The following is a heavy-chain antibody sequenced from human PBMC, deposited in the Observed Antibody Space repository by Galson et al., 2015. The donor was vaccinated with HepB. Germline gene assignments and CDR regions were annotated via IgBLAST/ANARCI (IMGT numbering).Heavy chain of an antibody. CDR2: VYSTGST. V-gene: IGHV4-4*07. CDR3: ARDQGRSGTDF. Sequence: VYSTGSTNYNPSLKDRVTMSVDTSKNQFSLNLNSVTAADAAVYYCARDQGRSGTDFWGQGTLVTVSS. J-gene: IGHJ4*02. D-gene: IGHD3-3*01.